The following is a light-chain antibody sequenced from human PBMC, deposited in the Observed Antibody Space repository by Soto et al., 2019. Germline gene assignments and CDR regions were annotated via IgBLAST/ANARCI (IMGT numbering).Light chain of an antibody. Sequence: IVMSKYRTSLAVCPGVDPSGRCGASQTIYSNVAWYQQRPGQAPRLLIYRASARATGIPARFSGSGSGTEFTLTIGSRQSEESAVYNCQEYQNLWAFGQGTKVDIK. CDR1: QTIYSN. V-gene: IGKV3-15*01. J-gene: IGKJ1*01. CDR3: QEYQNLWA. CDR2: RAS.